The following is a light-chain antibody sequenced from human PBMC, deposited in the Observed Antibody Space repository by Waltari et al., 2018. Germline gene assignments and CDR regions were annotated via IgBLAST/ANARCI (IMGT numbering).Light chain of an antibody. CDR1: QSISSW. V-gene: IGKV1-5*03. Sequence: DIQMTQSPSTLSASVGDRVTITCLASQSISSWLAWYQQKPGKAPKLLIYKASSLESGVRSRFSGSGSGTECTLTISSLQPDDFATYYCQQYNSYLWTFGQGTKVEIK. J-gene: IGKJ1*01. CDR2: KAS. CDR3: QQYNSYLWT.